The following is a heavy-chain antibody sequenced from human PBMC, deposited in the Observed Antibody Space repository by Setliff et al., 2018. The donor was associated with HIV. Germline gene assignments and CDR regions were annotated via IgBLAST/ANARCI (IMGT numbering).Heavy chain of an antibody. Sequence: ASVKVSCKASAYTFTFYYMHWVRQAPGQGLEWMGIINPSGGSTSYAQKFQGRVTMTTDTSTSTAYMELRSLRSDDTAVYYCARDVGDYGTIYFPNWGQGTLVTVSS. J-gene: IGHJ4*02. CDR1: AYTFTFYY. CDR3: ARDVGDYGTIYFPN. D-gene: IGHD4-17*01. CDR2: INPSGGST. V-gene: IGHV1-46*01.